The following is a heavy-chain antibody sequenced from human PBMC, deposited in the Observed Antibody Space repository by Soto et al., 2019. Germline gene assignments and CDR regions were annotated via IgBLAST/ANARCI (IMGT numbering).Heavy chain of an antibody. CDR2: IYNSGST. Sequence: QAQLQESGPGPVKPSETLSLTCTVSAGSVSGDTHYWSWIRQPPGKGLEWIGYIYNSGSTNYNPSLTSRVTISVDTSKNQFSLKLRSVTAAATAVYYCARGDTTSWYWVDLWCRGTLVTVSS. V-gene: IGHV4-61*01. CDR3: ARGDTTSWYWVDL. J-gene: IGHJ2*01. D-gene: IGHD6-13*01. CDR1: AGSVSGDTHY.